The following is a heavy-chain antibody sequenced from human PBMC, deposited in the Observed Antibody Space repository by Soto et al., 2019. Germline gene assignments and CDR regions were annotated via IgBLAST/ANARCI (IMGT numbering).Heavy chain of an antibody. Sequence: ASVKVSCKASGYTFTSYGISWVRQAPGQGLEWMGWISAYNGNTNYAQKLQGRVTMTTDTSTSTAYMELRSLRSDDTAVYYCARDLAVQYSSGWYFGYYYYYGMDVRGQGTTVTVSS. CDR3: ARDLAVQYSSGWYFGYYYYYGMDV. V-gene: IGHV1-18*01. D-gene: IGHD6-19*01. CDR2: ISAYNGNT. CDR1: GYTFTSYG. J-gene: IGHJ6*02.